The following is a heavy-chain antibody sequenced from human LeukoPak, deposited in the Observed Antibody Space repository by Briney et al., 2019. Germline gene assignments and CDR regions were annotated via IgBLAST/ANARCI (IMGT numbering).Heavy chain of an antibody. V-gene: IGHV4-34*01. Sequence: PSETLSLTCAVYGGSFSGYYWSWIRQPPGKGLEWIGEINHSGSTNYNPSLKSRVTISVDTSKNQFSLKLSSVTAADTAAYYCARAGYYDSSGYYLGFETYYFDYWGQGTLVTVSS. D-gene: IGHD3-22*01. CDR1: GGSFSGYY. J-gene: IGHJ4*02. CDR2: INHSGST. CDR3: ARAGYYDSSGYYLGFETYYFDY.